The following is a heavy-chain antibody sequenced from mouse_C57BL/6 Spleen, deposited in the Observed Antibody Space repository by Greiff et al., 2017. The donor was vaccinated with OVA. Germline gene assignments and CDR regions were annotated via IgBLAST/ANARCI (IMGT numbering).Heavy chain of an antibody. J-gene: IGHJ2*01. V-gene: IGHV1-80*01. Sequence: QVQLQQSGAELVKPGASVKISCKASGYAFSSYWMNWVKQRPGKGLEWIGQIYPGDGDTNYNGKFKGKATLTADKSSSTAYMQLSSLTSEDAAVYFCATGTTVVEGFDYWGQGTTLTVSS. CDR3: ATGTTVVEGFDY. D-gene: IGHD1-1*01. CDR1: GYAFSSYW. CDR2: IYPGDGDT.